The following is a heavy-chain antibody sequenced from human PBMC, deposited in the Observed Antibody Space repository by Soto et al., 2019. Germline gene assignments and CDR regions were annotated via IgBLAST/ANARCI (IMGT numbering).Heavy chain of an antibody. V-gene: IGHV4-31*03. CDR3: ARVSGDYRGGLIDY. Sequence: QVQLQESGPGLVKPSQTLSLTCTVSGGSISSDGYYWSWIRQHTGKGLEWIGYIYYSGSTYYNPSLKRRVTISVDTSKNQFSLKLRSVTAADTAVYYCARVSGDYRGGLIDYWGQGTLVTVSS. CDR2: IYYSGST. CDR1: GGSISSDGYY. D-gene: IGHD4-17*01. J-gene: IGHJ4*02.